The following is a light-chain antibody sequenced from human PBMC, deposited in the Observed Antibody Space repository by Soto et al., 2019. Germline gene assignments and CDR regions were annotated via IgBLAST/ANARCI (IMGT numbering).Light chain of an antibody. CDR1: NIGSKS. Sequence: SYELTQPPSVSGAPGKTARLTCGGNNIGSKSVHWYQQKPGQAPVLVIYYESDRPSGIPERFSGSNAGNTATLTISRVEAGDEADYYCQVWDSSSDLLCGTGTKVTVL. CDR3: QVWDSSSDLL. V-gene: IGLV3-21*04. J-gene: IGLJ1*01. CDR2: YES.